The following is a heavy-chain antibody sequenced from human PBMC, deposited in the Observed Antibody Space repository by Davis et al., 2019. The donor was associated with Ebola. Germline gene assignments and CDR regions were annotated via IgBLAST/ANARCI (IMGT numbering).Heavy chain of an antibody. Sequence: GESLKISCAASEFTFSNYGMTWVRQAPGKGLEWVSSIGRDGVHMFYADSLRGRFTISRDNARNSLYLQMDSLRDDDTAVYYCARDIPFSSYDYWGQGTLVTVSS. J-gene: IGHJ4*02. CDR2: IGRDGVHM. D-gene: IGHD5-12*01. CDR3: ARDIPFSSYDY. CDR1: EFTFSNYG. V-gene: IGHV3-21*01.